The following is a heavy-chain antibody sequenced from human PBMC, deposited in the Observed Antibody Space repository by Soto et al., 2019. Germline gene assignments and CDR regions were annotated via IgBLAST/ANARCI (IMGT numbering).Heavy chain of an antibody. CDR3: ARSRLDSVVVAASHFDY. Sequence: SETLSLTCTVSGGSISSGGYYWSWIRQHPGKGLEWIGYIYYSGSTYYNPSLKSRVTISVDTSKNQFSLKLSSVTAADTAVYYCARSRLDSVVVAASHFDYWGQGTLVTVSS. V-gene: IGHV4-61*08. D-gene: IGHD2-15*01. CDR2: IYYSGST. CDR1: GGSISSGGYY. J-gene: IGHJ4*02.